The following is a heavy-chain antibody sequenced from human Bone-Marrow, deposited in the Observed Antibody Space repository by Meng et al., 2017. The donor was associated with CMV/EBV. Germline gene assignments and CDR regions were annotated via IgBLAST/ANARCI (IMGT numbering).Heavy chain of an antibody. CDR1: GFTFDDYT. Sequence: GESLKISCAASGFTFDDYTMHWVRQAPGKGLEWVSLISWDGGSTYYADSVKGRFTISRDNSKNTLYLQMNSLRAEDTAVYYCARDYLRWLLSAFDYWGQGTLVTVSS. V-gene: IGHV3-43*01. CDR2: ISWDGGST. D-gene: IGHD5-24*01. J-gene: IGHJ4*02. CDR3: ARDYLRWLLSAFDY.